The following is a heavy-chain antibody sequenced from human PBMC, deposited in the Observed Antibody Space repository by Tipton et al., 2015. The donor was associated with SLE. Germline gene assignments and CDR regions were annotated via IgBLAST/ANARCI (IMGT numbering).Heavy chain of an antibody. V-gene: IGHV4-31*11. CDR3: ARETWDYKNWYFDL. CDR1: GGSFSGHY. Sequence: TLSLTCAVYGGSFSGHYWSWIRQHPGKGLEWIGYIYYSGTTYYNPSLKSRVTISVDTSKNQFSLKLSSVTAADTAVYYCARETWDYKNWYFDLWGRGTLVTVSS. D-gene: IGHD4/OR15-4a*01. CDR2: IYYSGTT. J-gene: IGHJ2*01.